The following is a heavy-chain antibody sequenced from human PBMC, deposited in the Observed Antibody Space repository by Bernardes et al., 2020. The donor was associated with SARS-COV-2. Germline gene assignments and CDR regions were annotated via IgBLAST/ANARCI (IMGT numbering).Heavy chain of an antibody. CDR1: GFTFDDFA. J-gene: IGHJ3*02. V-gene: IGHV3-9*01. CDR3: AKDIVATIDAFDT. Sequence: GGSLRLSCAASGFTFDDFAMHWVRQAPGKGLEWVSSISWNGAIIDYADSVKGRFFTSRDNARNSLYLQMNSLRTEDTALYFCAKDIVATIDAFDTWGQGTMVSVSS. CDR2: ISWNGAII. D-gene: IGHD5-12*01.